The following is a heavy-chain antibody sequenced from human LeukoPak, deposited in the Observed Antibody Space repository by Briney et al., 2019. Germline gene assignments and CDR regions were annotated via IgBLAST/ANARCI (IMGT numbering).Heavy chain of an antibody. V-gene: IGHV4-59*11. Sequence: SETLSLTCTVSGGSLSGHYWSWIRQPPGKRLEWIGYVSYTGRTKYNPSLQSRVTISIDTSKSPFSLQLTSVTSPDTAVYSCARLLDNDISGDPDTFDVWGQGTTVIVSS. CDR1: GGSLSGHY. CDR3: ARLLDNDISGDPDTFDV. J-gene: IGHJ3*01. CDR2: VSYTGRT. D-gene: IGHD3-22*01.